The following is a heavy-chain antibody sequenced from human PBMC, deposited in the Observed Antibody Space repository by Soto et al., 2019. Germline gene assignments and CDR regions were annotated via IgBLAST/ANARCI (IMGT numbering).Heavy chain of an antibody. D-gene: IGHD5-12*01. J-gene: IGHJ4*02. CDR3: ASGLQLWLRRINTGYSG. CDR2: IIPMFGTA. Sequence: QVQLVQSGAEVKKPESSVKVSCKAPGGTFSTYAISWVRQAPGQGLEWMGGIIPMFGTANYAQRFQDRATITADETTNTVYMELRSLRSEDTAVYFCASGLQLWLRRINTGYSGWGQGTLVTVSS. V-gene: IGHV1-69*12. CDR1: GGTFSTYA.